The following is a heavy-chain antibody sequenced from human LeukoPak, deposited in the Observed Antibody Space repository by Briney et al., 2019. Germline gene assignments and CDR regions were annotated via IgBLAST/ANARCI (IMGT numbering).Heavy chain of an antibody. V-gene: IGHV3-66*01. J-gene: IGHJ3*02. Sequence: PGGSLRLSCAASEFSVGSNYMTWVRQAPGKGLEWVSLIYSGGSTYYADSVKGRFTISRDNSKNTLYLQMNSLRAEDTAVYYCARADIVVVPAAVAFDIWGQGTMVSVSS. D-gene: IGHD2-2*01. CDR1: EFSVGSNY. CDR2: IYSGGST. CDR3: ARADIVVVPAAVAFDI.